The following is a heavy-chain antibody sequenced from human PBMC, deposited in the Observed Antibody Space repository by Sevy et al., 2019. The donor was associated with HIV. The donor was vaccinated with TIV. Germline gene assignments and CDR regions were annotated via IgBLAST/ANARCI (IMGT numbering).Heavy chain of an antibody. J-gene: IGHJ4*02. D-gene: IGHD3-22*01. V-gene: IGHV3-30*04. Sequence: GGSLRLSCTASGFTFSSYAIYWVRQAPGKGLEWVAVISYDGNNKDYANSVKGRFTISRDNSKNTLYLQMNGLRAEDTAVYYCASHYYDSTGYYYPLDYWGQGTLVTVSS. CDR2: ISYDGNNK. CDR3: ASHYYDSTGYYYPLDY. CDR1: GFTFSSYA.